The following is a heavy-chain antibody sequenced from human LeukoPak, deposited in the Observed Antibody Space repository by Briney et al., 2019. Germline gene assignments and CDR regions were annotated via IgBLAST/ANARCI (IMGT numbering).Heavy chain of an antibody. CDR1: GFTFSSYG. D-gene: IGHD6-13*01. V-gene: IGHV3-30*02. CDR3: AKDLHGSSWSNWFDP. J-gene: IGHJ5*02. CDR2: IRYDGSNK. Sequence: GGSLRLSCAASGFTFSSYGMHWVRQAPGKGLEWVAFIRYDGSNKYYADSVKGRFTISRDNSKNTLYLQMNSLRAEDTAVYYCAKDLHGSSWSNWFDPWGQGTLVTVSS.